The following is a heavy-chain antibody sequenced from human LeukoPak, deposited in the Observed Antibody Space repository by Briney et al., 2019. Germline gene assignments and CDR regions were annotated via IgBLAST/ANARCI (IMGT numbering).Heavy chain of an antibody. Sequence: ASVKVSCKAYGYTFTGYYMHWVRQAPGQGLEWMGRINPNSGGTNYAQKFQGRVTMTRDTSISTAYMELSRLRSDDTAVYYCARVVLDSSGYRGVDVWGKGTTVTVSS. J-gene: IGHJ6*04. V-gene: IGHV1-2*06. CDR1: GYTFTGYY. D-gene: IGHD3-22*01. CDR2: INPNSGGT. CDR3: ARVVLDSSGYRGVDV.